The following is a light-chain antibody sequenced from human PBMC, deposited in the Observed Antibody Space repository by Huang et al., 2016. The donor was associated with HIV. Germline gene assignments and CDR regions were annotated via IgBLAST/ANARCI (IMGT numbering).Light chain of an antibody. J-gene: IGKJ3*01. V-gene: IGKV4-1*01. CDR1: QSVLYSSNNKNY. CDR3: QQYYSTPPVT. CDR2: WAS. Sequence: DIVMTQSPDSLAVSLGERATINCKSSQSVLYSSNNKNYLAWYQQKPGQPPKLLISWASTLESGVPDRFIGSGSGTDFTLTISSLQAEDVAVYYCQQYYSTPPVTFGPGTKVDIK.